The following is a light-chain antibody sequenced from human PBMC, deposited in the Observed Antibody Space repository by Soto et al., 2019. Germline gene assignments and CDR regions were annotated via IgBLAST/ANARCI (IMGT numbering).Light chain of an antibody. CDR2: DVS. V-gene: IGKV3-20*01. CDR1: QSVSNY. CDR3: QQYGSSPIT. Sequence: EIVLTQSPATLSLSPGERATLSCRASQSVSNYLAWYQQKPGQAPRLLIYDVSSRATGIPARFSGSGSGTDFTLTISRLEPEDFAVYYCQQYGSSPITFGQGTRLEI. J-gene: IGKJ5*01.